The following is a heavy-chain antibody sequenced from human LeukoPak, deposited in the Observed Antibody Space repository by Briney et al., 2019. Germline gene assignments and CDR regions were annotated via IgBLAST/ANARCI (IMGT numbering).Heavy chain of an antibody. J-gene: IGHJ4*02. CDR2: IAHDGTR. CDR3: TRENRPFCPFAY. V-gene: IGHV4-4*02. CDR1: GGSIDMTNY. Sequence: PSGTLSLTCGVSGGSIDMTNYWSLVRQALGKGLEWIGEIAHDGTRNYNASLRSRVAMSLDRANNQFSLSLTSVTAADTAVYYCTRENRPFCPFAYWGQGVLVTVSS. D-gene: IGHD2/OR15-2a*01.